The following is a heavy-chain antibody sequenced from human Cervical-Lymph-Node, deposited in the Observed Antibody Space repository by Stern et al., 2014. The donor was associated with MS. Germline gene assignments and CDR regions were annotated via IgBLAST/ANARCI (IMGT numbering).Heavy chain of an antibody. Sequence: VQLVESGPGLVKPSETLSLTCTVSGGSISSSSYYWVWLRQPPGKGLEWIGSFYYTGSTYYNPALKSRVTISVDTSKNQFHLKLSSVTAADTAVYYCARHRGDGYNFDYWGQGTLVTVSS. CDR2: FYYTGST. V-gene: IGHV4-39*01. CDR1: GGSISSSSYY. CDR3: ARHRGDGYNFDY. J-gene: IGHJ4*02. D-gene: IGHD5-24*01.